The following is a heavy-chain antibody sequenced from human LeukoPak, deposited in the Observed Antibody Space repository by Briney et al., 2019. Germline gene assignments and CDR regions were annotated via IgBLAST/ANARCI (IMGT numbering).Heavy chain of an antibody. CDR3: ARDRGSGSYDY. CDR1: GFSFSSYW. V-gene: IGHV3-74*01. Sequence: GGSLRLSCAASGFSFSSYWMHWVRQAPGKGLVWVSRISIDGSTTNYEDSVKGRFTISRDNAKNTLYLQMNSLRAEDTAVYYCARDRGSGSYDYWGQGTLVTVFS. D-gene: IGHD1-26*01. J-gene: IGHJ4*02. CDR2: ISIDGSTT.